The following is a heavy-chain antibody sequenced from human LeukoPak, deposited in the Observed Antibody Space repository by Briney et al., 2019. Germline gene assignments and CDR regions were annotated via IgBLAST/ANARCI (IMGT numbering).Heavy chain of an antibody. CDR3: AREPYYDILTGYRD. CDR1: GYTFTYYY. D-gene: IGHD3-9*01. Sequence: ASVKVSCKASGYTFTYYYIHWVRQAPGQGLEWMGVINPSDGSRSYAQKFQGRVTMTRDTSTSTVYMELSSLTSEDTAVYYCAREPYYDILTGYRDWGQGTPVTVSS. CDR2: INPSDGSR. V-gene: IGHV1-46*01. J-gene: IGHJ4*02.